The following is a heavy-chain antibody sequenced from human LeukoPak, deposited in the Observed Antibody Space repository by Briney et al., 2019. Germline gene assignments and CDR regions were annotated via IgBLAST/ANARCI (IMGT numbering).Heavy chain of an antibody. V-gene: IGHV3-33*01. D-gene: IGHD3-10*01. CDR1: GFSFRSHG. CDR3: VRDIYSKYLDF. J-gene: IGHJ2*01. CDR2: IWYDASDK. Sequence: PARSLRLSCAASGFSFRSHGMHWVRQAPGKGLEWVAVIWYDASDKYYADSVRGRFTVSRDNSKSTFHLQMNSLRVDDTAVYYCVRDIYSKYLDFWGRGTLVTVSS.